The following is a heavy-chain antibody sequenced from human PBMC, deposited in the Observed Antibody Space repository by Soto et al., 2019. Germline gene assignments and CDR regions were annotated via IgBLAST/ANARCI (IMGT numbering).Heavy chain of an antibody. V-gene: IGHV3-23*01. J-gene: IGHJ4*02. CDR3: ATYSTMVRALILDLCDD. CDR1: GFTFSSYA. CDR2: ISDSGGST. D-gene: IGHD3-10*01. Sequence: EVQLLESGGGLVQPGGSLRLSCAASGFTFSSYAMSWVRQAPGKGLEWVSTISDSGGSTYYADSVKGRLTISRDNSKYTLYLQMHSLRDEDTAVYYCATYSTMVRALILDLCDDCGQGTLVTVSS.